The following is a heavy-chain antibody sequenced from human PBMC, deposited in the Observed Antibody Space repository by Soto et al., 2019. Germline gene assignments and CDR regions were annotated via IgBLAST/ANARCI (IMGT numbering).Heavy chain of an antibody. CDR2: IDPSDSYT. J-gene: IGHJ6*02. V-gene: IGHV5-10-1*01. CDR1: GYSFTSYW. Sequence: GESLKISCKGSGYSFTSYWISWVRQMPGKGLEWMGRIDPSDSYTNYSPSFQGHVTISADKSISTAYLQWSSLKASDTAMYYCARLSSSSGPSGYYYGMDVWGQGTTVTVSS. D-gene: IGHD6-6*01. CDR3: ARLSSSSGPSGYYYGMDV.